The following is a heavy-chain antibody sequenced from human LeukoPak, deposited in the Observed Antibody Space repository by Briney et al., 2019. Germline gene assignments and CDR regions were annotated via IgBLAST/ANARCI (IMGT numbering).Heavy chain of an antibody. J-gene: IGHJ3*02. CDR1: GFTFSSYA. V-gene: IGHV3-23*01. D-gene: IGHD5-24*01. Sequence: GGSLRLSCAASGFTFSSYAMSWARQAPGKGLEWVSAISGSGGSTYYADSVKGRFTISRDNSKNTLYLQMNSLRAEDTAVYYCAKGVEMATISDAFDIWGQGTMVTVSS. CDR2: ISGSGGST. CDR3: AKGVEMATISDAFDI.